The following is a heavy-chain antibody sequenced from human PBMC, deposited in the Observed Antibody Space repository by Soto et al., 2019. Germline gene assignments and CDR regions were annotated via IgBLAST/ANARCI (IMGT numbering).Heavy chain of an antibody. V-gene: IGHV3-23*01. J-gene: IGHJ4*02. CDR2: ISGSGGSA. CDR3: AKTRDTVVVPTASHFDY. CDR1: GFTFNSYA. Sequence: PGGSLRLSCAASGFTFNSYAMSWVRQAPGKGLEWVSVISGSGGSAYYADSVKGRFAISRDNSKHTLYLQVNNLRAEDTAVYYCAKTRDTVVVPTASHFDYWGQGTLVTVSS. D-gene: IGHD2-2*01.